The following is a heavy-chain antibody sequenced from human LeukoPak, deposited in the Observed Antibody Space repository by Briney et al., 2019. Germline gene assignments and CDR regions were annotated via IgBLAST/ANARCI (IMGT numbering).Heavy chain of an antibody. J-gene: IGHJ4*02. V-gene: IGHV3-7*01. CDR3: ARDGSSFDY. D-gene: IGHD2-15*01. CDR2: IKGDGSEI. Sequence: GGSLRLSCAASGFTFTNYWMSWVRQAPGKGLERVANIKGDGSEIYYVDSVKGRFSISRDNAKNSLYLQMNSLRAEDTAVYYCARDGSSFDYWGQGALVTVSS. CDR1: GFTFTNYW.